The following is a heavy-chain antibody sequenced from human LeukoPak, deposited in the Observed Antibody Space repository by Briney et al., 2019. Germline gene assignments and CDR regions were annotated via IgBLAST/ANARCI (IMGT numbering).Heavy chain of an antibody. Sequence: PSETLSLTCSVSGGTISSYYWNWIRQPPGKGLEWIGYIHYSGSTKYNPSLKSRVTISVDTSKNQFSLKLSSVTAADTAVYYCARWYSSGWAFDYWGQGTLVTVSS. CDR2: IHYSGST. D-gene: IGHD6-19*01. V-gene: IGHV4-59*08. CDR3: ARWYSSGWAFDY. CDR1: GGTISSYY. J-gene: IGHJ4*02.